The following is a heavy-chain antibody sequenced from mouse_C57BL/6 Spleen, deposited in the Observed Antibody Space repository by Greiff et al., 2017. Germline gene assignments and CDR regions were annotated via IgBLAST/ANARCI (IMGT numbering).Heavy chain of an antibody. CDR1: GFTFSDYG. J-gene: IGHJ1*03. CDR2: ISRGSSTI. CDR3: GRGLDFDV. D-gene: IGHD4-1*01. Sequence: EVKVVESGGGLVKPGGSLKLSCAASGFTFSDYGMHWVRQAPEQGLEWVAYISRGSSTIYYADTVKGRFTISRDNAKNTLFLQMTSLGSEETAMYYCGRGLDFDVWGTGTTVTVSS. V-gene: IGHV5-17*01.